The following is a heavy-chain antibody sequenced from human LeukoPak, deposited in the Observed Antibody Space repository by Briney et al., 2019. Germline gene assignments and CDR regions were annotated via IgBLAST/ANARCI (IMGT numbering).Heavy chain of an antibody. J-gene: IGHJ6*02. Sequence: PSETLSLTCAVYGGSFSGYYWSWIRQPPGKELEWIGEINHSGSTNYNPSLKSRVTISADTSKNQFSLKLSSVTAADTAVYYCARGRGLVVVPAAIPPRMDVWGQGTTVTVSS. CDR1: GGSFSGYY. CDR3: ARGRGLVVVPAAIPPRMDV. CDR2: INHSGST. D-gene: IGHD2-2*01. V-gene: IGHV4-34*01.